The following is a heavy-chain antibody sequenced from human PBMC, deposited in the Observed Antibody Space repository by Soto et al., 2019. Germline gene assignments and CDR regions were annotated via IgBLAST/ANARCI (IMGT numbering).Heavy chain of an antibody. D-gene: IGHD3-10*01. CDR2: IIPIFGTA. Sequence: SVKVSCKASGGTFSSYAISWVRQAPGQGLEWMGGIIPIFGTANYAQKFQGRVTITADESTSTAYMELSSLRSEDTAVYYCARDDYYGSGTNPLGMDVWGQGTTVTVSS. J-gene: IGHJ6*02. CDR3: ARDDYYGSGTNPLGMDV. V-gene: IGHV1-69*13. CDR1: GGTFSSYA.